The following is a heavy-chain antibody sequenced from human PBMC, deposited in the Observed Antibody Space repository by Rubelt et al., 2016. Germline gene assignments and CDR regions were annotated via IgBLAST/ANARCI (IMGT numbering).Heavy chain of an antibody. D-gene: IGHD6-13*01. CDR3: ARAPGLYSSSWYDY. CDR1: GFTFSDYY. J-gene: IGHJ4*02. Sequence: RLSCAASGFTFSDYYMSWIRQAPGKGLEWVSYISSSSSYTNYADSVKGRFTISRDNAKNSLYLQMNSLRAEDTAVYYCARAPGLYSSSWYDYWGQGTLVTVSS. CDR2: ISSSSSYT. V-gene: IGHV3-11*05.